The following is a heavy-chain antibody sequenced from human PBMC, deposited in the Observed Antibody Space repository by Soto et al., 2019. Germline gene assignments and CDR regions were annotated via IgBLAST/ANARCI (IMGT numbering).Heavy chain of an antibody. CDR3: ARESRYCSGGSCYFLPGIDY. CDR2: IIPIFGTA. Sequence: SVKVSCKASGGTFSSYAISWVRQAPGQGHERMGGIIPIFGTANYAQKLQGRVTITADESTSTAYMELSSLRSEDTAVYYCARESRYCSGGSCYFLPGIDYWGQGTLVTVSS. V-gene: IGHV1-69*13. CDR1: GGTFSSYA. D-gene: IGHD2-15*01. J-gene: IGHJ4*02.